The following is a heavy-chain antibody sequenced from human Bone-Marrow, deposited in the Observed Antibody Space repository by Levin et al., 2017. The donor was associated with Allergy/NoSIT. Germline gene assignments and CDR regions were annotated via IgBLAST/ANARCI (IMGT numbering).Heavy chain of an antibody. Sequence: GESLKISCKASGYTFNGYYIYWVRQAPGQGLEWVGWINPYSGGTNYAQSFQGRVTMTRDTSISPAYMELRSLRSDDTAVYYCGRVPHYDILTGEGAFDIWGQGTMVTVSS. V-gene: IGHV1-2*02. D-gene: IGHD3-9*01. CDR2: INPYSGGT. CDR3: GRVPHYDILTGEGAFDI. J-gene: IGHJ3*02. CDR1: GYTFNGYY.